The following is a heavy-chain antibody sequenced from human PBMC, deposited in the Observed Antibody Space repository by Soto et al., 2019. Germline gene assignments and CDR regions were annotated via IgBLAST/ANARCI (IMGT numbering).Heavy chain of an antibody. CDR3: AKDSRRSSGWFYFDH. J-gene: IGHJ4*02. CDR1: GFTFNSLD. D-gene: IGHD6-19*01. Sequence: PVGSLRLSCAASGFTFNSLDLGWVRQAPGKGLEWVSAISNTGDRAYYADPVKGRFTISRDNSRNTLSLQMNSLRADDTAVYYCAKDSRRSSGWFYFDHWGQGTLVTVSS. CDR2: ISNTGDRA. V-gene: IGHV3-23*01.